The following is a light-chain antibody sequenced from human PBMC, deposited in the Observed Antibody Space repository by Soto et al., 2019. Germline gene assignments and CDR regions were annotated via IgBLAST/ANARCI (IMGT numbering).Light chain of an antibody. Sequence: EIVLTQLPAALSVSPGERSTLSFLASYTVGTNLAWYQQKPGQAPRLFIYDTSTRATGVPARFSGSGSGTDFTLTISDVQPEDFALYYCHQRQSWPRTFGQGTKVDIK. CDR1: YTVGTN. V-gene: IGKV3-15*01. CDR3: HQRQSWPRT. CDR2: DTS. J-gene: IGKJ1*01.